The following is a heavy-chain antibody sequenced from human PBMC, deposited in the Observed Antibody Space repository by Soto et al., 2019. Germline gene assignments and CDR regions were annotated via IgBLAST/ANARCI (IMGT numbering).Heavy chain of an antibody. D-gene: IGHD6-6*01. CDR1: GGSISSGGYY. Sequence: QVQLQESGPGLVKPSQTLSLTCTVSGGSISSGGYYWTWIRQHPGKGLEWIGYNYYSGITYYNPSLTSRVTISLDTSKNQFSLKLSSGTAADTAVYYCARGSSIAGLYYGMDVWGQGTTVTVSS. CDR3: ARGSSIAGLYYGMDV. CDR2: NYYSGIT. J-gene: IGHJ6*02. V-gene: IGHV4-31*03.